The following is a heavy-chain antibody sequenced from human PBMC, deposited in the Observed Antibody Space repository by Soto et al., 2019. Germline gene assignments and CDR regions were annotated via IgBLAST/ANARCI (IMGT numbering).Heavy chain of an antibody. CDR1: GFTFSSYA. J-gene: IGHJ6*02. V-gene: IGHV3-23*01. D-gene: IGHD1-1*01. CDR3: AKSGTTGKNYYYGMDV. CDR2: ISGSGGST. Sequence: GGSLRLSCAASGFTFSSYAMSWVRQAPGKGLEWVSAISGSGGSTYYADSVKGRFTISRDNSKNTLYLQMNSLRAEDTAVYYCAKSGTTGKNYYYGMDVCGQGTTVTVSS.